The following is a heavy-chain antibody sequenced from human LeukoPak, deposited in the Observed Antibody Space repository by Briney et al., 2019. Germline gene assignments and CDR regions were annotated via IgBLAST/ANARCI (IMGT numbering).Heavy chain of an antibody. Sequence: PSETLSLTCTVSGGSIRSSYYYWGWIRQPPGKGLEWIGSIYDSGSTYYNPSLKSRVTISVDMSKNQFSLKLSSVTAADTAVYYCARVGSSREAFDIWGQGTMVTVSS. V-gene: IGHV4-39*07. CDR1: GGSIRSSYYY. CDR2: IYDSGST. CDR3: ARVGSSREAFDI. D-gene: IGHD1-26*01. J-gene: IGHJ3*02.